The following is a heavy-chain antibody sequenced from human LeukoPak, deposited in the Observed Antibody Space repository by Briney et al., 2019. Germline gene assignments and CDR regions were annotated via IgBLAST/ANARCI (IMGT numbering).Heavy chain of an antibody. V-gene: IGHV4-31*03. CDR2: FYYSGST. CDR1: GASIGSGGYF. Sequence: PSETLSLTCTVSGASIGSGGYFWNWIRQPPGKGLEWIGYFYYSGSTSYSPSLKSRVTISIDTSKNQFYLKLNSVTAADTAVYYCAITSYDYVRAYWGQGTLVTVSS. D-gene: IGHD3-16*01. CDR3: AITSYDYVRAY. J-gene: IGHJ4*02.